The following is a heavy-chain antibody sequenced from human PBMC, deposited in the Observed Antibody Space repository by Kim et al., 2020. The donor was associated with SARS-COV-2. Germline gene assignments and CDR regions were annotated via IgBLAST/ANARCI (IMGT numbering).Heavy chain of an antibody. D-gene: IGHD6-13*01. Sequence: NSNPPLQMRVPISVDTSNNQFSLKLTSVTAADTAVYFCARDLGAAGIDYWGQGTLVTVSS. CDR3: ARDLGAAGIDY. V-gene: IGHV4-59*01. J-gene: IGHJ4*02.